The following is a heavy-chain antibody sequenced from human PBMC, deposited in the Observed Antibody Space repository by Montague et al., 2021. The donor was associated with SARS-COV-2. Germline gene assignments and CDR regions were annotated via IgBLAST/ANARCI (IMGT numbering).Heavy chain of an antibody. Sequence: SESLSLTCTVSGGSISNYCWSWIRQPPGRGLEWIGYIYYSGSTDYSPSLKSRVTISLDTSKNQFSLKVTSATAADTAVYYCARGGGYYNYGLDVWGPGTTVTVSS. CDR1: GGSISNYC. CDR2: IYYSGST. J-gene: IGHJ6*02. V-gene: IGHV4-59*01. CDR3: ARGGGYYNYGLDV. D-gene: IGHD3-22*01.